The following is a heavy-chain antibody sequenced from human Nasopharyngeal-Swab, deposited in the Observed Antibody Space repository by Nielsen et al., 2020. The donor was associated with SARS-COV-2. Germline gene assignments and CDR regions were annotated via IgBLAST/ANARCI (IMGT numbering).Heavy chain of an antibody. J-gene: IGHJ6*03. CDR1: GGSISSSSYY. V-gene: IGHV4-39*01. Sequence: SATLPLTCTVSGGSISSSSYYWGWLRQPPGKGLEWIGSIYYSGITYYNPSLKSRVTISVDTSKNQFSLKLSSVTAADTAVYYCARTGTNSIGYYYYMDVWGKGTTVTVSS. CDR2: IYYSGIT. D-gene: IGHD3-10*01. CDR3: ARTGTNSIGYYYYMDV.